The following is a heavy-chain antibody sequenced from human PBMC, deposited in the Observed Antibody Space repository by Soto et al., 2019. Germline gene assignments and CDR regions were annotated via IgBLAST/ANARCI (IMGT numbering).Heavy chain of an antibody. CDR1: GYTFTSYA. J-gene: IGHJ4*02. D-gene: IGHD3-9*01. CDR3: GASNVMLTVLDY. Sequence: ASVKVSCKASGYTFTSYAMHWVRQAPGQRLEWMGWINAGNGNTKYSQKFQGRVTITRDTSASTAYMELSSLRSEDTAVYYCGASNVMLTVLDYWGQGTLVTVSS. CDR2: INAGNGNT. V-gene: IGHV1-3*01.